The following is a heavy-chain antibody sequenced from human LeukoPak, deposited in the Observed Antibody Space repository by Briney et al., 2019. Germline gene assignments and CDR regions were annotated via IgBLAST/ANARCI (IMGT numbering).Heavy chain of an antibody. Sequence: SVKVSCKASGGTFSSYAISWVRQAPGQGLEWMGGIIPIFGTANYAQKFQGRVTITTDESTSTAYMELSSLRSEDTAVYYCARVALLEYYDSSGYVSAPFDYWGQGTLVTVSS. CDR2: IIPIFGTA. CDR1: GGTFSSYA. CDR3: ARVALLEYYDSSGYVSAPFDY. J-gene: IGHJ4*02. V-gene: IGHV1-69*05. D-gene: IGHD3-22*01.